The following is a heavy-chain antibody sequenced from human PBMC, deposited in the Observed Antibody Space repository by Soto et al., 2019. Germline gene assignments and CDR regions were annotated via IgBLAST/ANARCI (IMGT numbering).Heavy chain of an antibody. D-gene: IGHD6-13*01. Sequence: PSETLSLTCAVYGGSFSGYYWSWIRQPPGKGLEWIGEINHSGSTNYNPSLKSRVTISVDTSKNQFSLKLSSVTAADTAVYYCARGGVSYSSSWLYYYYDGMDVWGQGTTVTVSS. CDR3: ARGGVSYSSSWLYYYYDGMDV. V-gene: IGHV4-34*01. CDR2: INHSGST. J-gene: IGHJ6*02. CDR1: GGSFSGYY.